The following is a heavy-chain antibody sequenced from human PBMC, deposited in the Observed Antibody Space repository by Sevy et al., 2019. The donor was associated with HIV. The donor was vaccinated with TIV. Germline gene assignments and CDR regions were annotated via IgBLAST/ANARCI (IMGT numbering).Heavy chain of an antibody. J-gene: IGHJ6*02. D-gene: IGHD2-15*01. V-gene: IGHV3-23*01. CDR2: ISASGRYT. CDR3: AKGYCSGGSCPRDYYYYGMDV. Sequence: GGSLRLSCAASEIAFSNYAMSWVRQAPGKGLEWVSAISASGRYTYYADSVEGRFTISRDNSRNTVYVQMTSLRAEGTAVYYCAKGYCSGGSCPRDYYYYGMDVWGQGTTVTVSS. CDR1: EIAFSNYA.